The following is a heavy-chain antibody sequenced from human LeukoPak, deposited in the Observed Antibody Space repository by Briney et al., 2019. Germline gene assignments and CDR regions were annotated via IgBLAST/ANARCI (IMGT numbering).Heavy chain of an antibody. CDR3: ARGVMTGYSSSWHFDY. D-gene: IGHD6-13*01. J-gene: IGHJ4*02. V-gene: IGHV4-59*01. CDR2: IYYSGST. Sequence: SETLSLTCTVSGGSISSYYWSWIRQPPGKGLEWIGYIYYSGSTNYNRSLKSRVTISVDTSKNHFSLKLSSVTAADTAVYYCARGVMTGYSSSWHFDYWGQGTLATVSS. CDR1: GGSISSYY.